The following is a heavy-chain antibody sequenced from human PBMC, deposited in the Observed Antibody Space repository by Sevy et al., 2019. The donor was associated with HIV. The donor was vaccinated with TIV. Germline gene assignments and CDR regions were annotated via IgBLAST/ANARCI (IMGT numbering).Heavy chain of an antibody. CDR3: AGGDTTMITDLDY. D-gene: IGHD3-16*01. V-gene: IGHV3-23*01. J-gene: IGHJ4*02. Sequence: GGSLRLACAASGLTLTTTGMSWVRLAPGKGLEWVAGVTSDGTTYYADSVRDRFTVSRDNSKNTLYLQLNSLRADDTAVFYSAGGDTTMITDLDYWVQGTLVTVSS. CDR2: VTSDGTT. CDR1: GLTLTTTG.